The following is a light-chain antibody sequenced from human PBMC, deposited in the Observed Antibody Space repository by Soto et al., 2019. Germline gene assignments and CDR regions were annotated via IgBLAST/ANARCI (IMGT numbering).Light chain of an antibody. CDR1: QTIGTY. CDR2: DAS. Sequence: VSQSPSSLAASLGDRVTITCRASQTIGTYVNWYRQKSGAAPELLIYDASTLQSGVPSRFRGGASGTDFTLTISSLQLDDFATYYCQQSYNTPLTFGQGTKVDI. CDR3: QQSYNTPLT. V-gene: IGKV1-39*01. J-gene: IGKJ1*01.